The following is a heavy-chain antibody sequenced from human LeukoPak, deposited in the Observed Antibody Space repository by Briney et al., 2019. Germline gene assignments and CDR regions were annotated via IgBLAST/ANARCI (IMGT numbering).Heavy chain of an antibody. Sequence: SETLSLTCTVSGGSISSYYWSWIRQPPGKGLEWIGYIYYSGSTNYNPSLTSRVTISVDTSKNQFSLKLSSVTAADTAVYYCARRVAAAGGWFDPWGQGTLVTVSS. CDR2: IYYSGST. V-gene: IGHV4-59*08. D-gene: IGHD6-13*01. J-gene: IGHJ5*02. CDR3: ARRVAAAGGWFDP. CDR1: GGSISSYY.